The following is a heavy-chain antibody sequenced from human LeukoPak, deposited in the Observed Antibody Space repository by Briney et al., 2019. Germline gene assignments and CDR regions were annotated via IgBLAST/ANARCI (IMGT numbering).Heavy chain of an antibody. Sequence: SETLSLTCTVSGGSISSSSYYWGWIRQPPGKGLEWIGSIYYSGSTYYNPSLKSRVTISVDTSKNQFSLKLSSVTAADTAVYYCARPVGGSSKYSAWFDPWGQGTLVTVSS. D-gene: IGHD6-6*01. CDR1: GGSISSSSYY. CDR3: ARPVGGSSKYSAWFDP. CDR2: IYYSGST. V-gene: IGHV4-39*01. J-gene: IGHJ5*02.